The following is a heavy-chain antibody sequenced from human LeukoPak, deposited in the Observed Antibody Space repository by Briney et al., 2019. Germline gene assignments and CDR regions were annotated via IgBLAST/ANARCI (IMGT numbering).Heavy chain of an antibody. J-gene: IGHJ6*03. CDR2: IYRSGST. V-gene: IGHV4-38-2*02. Sequence: SETLSLTCTVSGYSINSGSYWDWIRQPPGKGLEWIGTIYRSGSTYYSPSLNSRVTISLDTSKNQFFLRLRSVAAADTAVHYCARGNSGGDYYYLDVWGKGTTVTVSS. CDR1: GYSINSGSY. D-gene: IGHD6-19*01. CDR3: ARGNSGGDYYYLDV.